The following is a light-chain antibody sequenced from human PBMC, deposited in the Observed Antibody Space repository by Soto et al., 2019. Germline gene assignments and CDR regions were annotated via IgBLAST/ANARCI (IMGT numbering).Light chain of an antibody. V-gene: IGKV3-20*01. CDR3: QQYGSSPTWT. CDR2: GAS. Sequence: EKVLSEAPGTPSLSPGERATLSCRASQSVSNNYLAWYQQKPGQAPRLLIYGASNRATGIPDRFSGSGSGTDFTLTISRLEPEDFAVYYCQQYGSSPTWTCGQGT. J-gene: IGKJ1*01. CDR1: QSVSNNY.